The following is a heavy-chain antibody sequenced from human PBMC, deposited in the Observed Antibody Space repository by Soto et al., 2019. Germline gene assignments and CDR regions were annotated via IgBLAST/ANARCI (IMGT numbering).Heavy chain of an antibody. D-gene: IGHD4-17*01. CDR2: IHPGDSDT. V-gene: IGHV5-51*01. Sequence: GESLKISCKGSGYSFTSYWIGWVRQMPGKGLEWMGIIHPGDSDTRYSPSFQGQVTISADKSISTAYLQWSSLKASDTAMYYCERSTTVVRQTDAFDIWGQGTMVTVSS. CDR3: ERSTTVVRQTDAFDI. J-gene: IGHJ3*02. CDR1: GYSFTSYW.